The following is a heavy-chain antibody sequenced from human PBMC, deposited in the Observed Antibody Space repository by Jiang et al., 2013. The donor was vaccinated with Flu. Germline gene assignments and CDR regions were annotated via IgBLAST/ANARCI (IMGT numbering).Heavy chain of an antibody. V-gene: IGHV6-1*01. CDR3: ARDGAGAPGPNWFDP. J-gene: IGHJ5*02. Sequence: QTLSLTCAISGDSVSSNSATWNWIRQSPSRGLEWLGRTFYRSKWFNGYAISVKSRISIKVDTSKNRFSLQLNSVTPEDTAVYYCARDGAGAPGPNWFDPWGQGTLVTVSS. CDR1: GDSVSSNSAT. CDR2: TFYRSKWFN. D-gene: IGHD1-26*01.